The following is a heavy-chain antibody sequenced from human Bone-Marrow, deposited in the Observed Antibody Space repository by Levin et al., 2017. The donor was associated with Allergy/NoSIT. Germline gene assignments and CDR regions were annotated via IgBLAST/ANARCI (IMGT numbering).Heavy chain of an antibody. D-gene: IGHD2-15*01. Sequence: SQTLSLTCTVSGGSVSSSNYYWSWIRQAPGKGLEWIGYIYHSGSSNYNPSLKSRVTILVDTSKNQFSLKLSSVTAADTAVYYCARDLYDALDIWGQGAMVTVSS. CDR3: ARDLYDALDI. J-gene: IGHJ3*02. V-gene: IGHV4-61*01. CDR2: IYHSGSS. CDR1: GGSVSSSNYY.